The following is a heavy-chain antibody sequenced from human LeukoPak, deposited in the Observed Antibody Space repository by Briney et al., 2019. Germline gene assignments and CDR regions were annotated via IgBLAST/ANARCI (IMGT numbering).Heavy chain of an antibody. CDR2: ISSSGSTI. V-gene: IGHV3-48*03. Sequence: PGGSLRLSCAASGFTFSSYEMNWVRQAPGKGLEWVSYISSSGSTIYYADSVKGRFTISRDNAKNSLYLQMNSLRAEDTAGYYCASWYGDYYYWGQGTLVTVSS. CDR3: ASWYGDYYY. CDR1: GFTFSSYE. D-gene: IGHD4-17*01. J-gene: IGHJ4*02.